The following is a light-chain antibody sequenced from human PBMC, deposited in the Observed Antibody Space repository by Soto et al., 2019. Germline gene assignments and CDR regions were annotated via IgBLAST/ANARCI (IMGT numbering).Light chain of an antibody. J-gene: IGKJ4*02. CDR1: QGVGIA. Sequence: TQSPSSLSVSPGERVTLSCRASQGVGIALGWYQQKPGQPPRVLIYGASNRHSEIPPRFSGSGSGTDFTLTISSLQPEDSATYYCQQSISTPLTFGGGTKVDIK. CDR3: QQSISTPLT. CDR2: GAS. V-gene: IGKV1-39*01.